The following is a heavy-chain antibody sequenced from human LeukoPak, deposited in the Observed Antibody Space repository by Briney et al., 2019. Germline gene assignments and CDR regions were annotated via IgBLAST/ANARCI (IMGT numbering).Heavy chain of an antibody. J-gene: IGHJ6*03. CDR2: ISAYNGNT. CDR3: ARDFGGYCSSGSCYYYYYMDV. D-gene: IGHD2-15*01. V-gene: IGHV1-18*01. Sequence: ASVTVSCKASGYTFTSYGISWVRQAPGQGLEWMGLISAYNGNTNYAQKLQGRVTMTTDTSTSKAYMELRSLRSDDTAVYYCARDFGGYCSSGSCYYYYYMDVWGKGTTVTVSS. CDR1: GYTFTSYG.